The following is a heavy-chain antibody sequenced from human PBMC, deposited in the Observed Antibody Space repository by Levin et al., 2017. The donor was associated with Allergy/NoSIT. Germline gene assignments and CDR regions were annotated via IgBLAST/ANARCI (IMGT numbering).Heavy chain of an antibody. J-gene: IGHJ3*02. CDR2: INHSGST. V-gene: IGHV4-34*01. CDR1: GGSFSGYY. Sequence: AGGSLRLSCAVYGGSFSGYYWSWIRQPPGKGLEWIGEINHSGSTNYNPSLKSRVTISVDTSKNQFSLKLSSVTAADTAVYYCARGLGEAAAGDDAFDIWGQGTMVTVSS. CDR3: ARGLGEAAAGDDAFDI. D-gene: IGHD6-13*01.